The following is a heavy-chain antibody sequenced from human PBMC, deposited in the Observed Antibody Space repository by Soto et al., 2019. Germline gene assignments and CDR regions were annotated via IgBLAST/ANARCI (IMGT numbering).Heavy chain of an antibody. CDR1: GFTFSSYS. V-gene: IGHV3-21*01. D-gene: IGHD2-2*01. J-gene: IGHJ5*02. Sequence: ESGGGLVKPGGSLRLSCAASGFTFSSYSMNWVRQAPGKGLEWVSSISSSSSYIYYADSVKGRFTISRDNAKNSLYLQMNSLRAEDTAVYYCARIPQVVPAAIGWFDPWGQGTLVTVSS. CDR3: ARIPQVVPAAIGWFDP. CDR2: ISSSSSYI.